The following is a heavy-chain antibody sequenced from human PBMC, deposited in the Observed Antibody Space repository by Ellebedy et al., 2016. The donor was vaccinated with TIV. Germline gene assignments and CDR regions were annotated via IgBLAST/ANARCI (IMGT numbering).Heavy chain of an antibody. CDR2: ISGSGGST. V-gene: IGHV3-23*01. Sequence: GESLKISXAASGFTFSSYAMSWVRQAPGKGLEWVSAISGSGGSTYYADSVKGRFTISRDNSKNTLYLQMNSLRAEDTAVYYCAKSPRITMIVVVLLPKGYGMDVWGQGTTVTVSS. CDR3: AKSPRITMIVVVLLPKGYGMDV. D-gene: IGHD3-22*01. CDR1: GFTFSSYA. J-gene: IGHJ6*02.